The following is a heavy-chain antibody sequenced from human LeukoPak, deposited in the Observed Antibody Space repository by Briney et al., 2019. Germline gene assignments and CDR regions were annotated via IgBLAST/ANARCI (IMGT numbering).Heavy chain of an antibody. CDR2: IKQDGSQT. D-gene: IGHD6-6*01. CDR3: ARIGYSSSSLDY. J-gene: IGHJ4*02. Sequence: GGSLRLSCAASGFTFNNYWMSWVRQAPRKGLEWVANIKQDGSQTYYVDSLKGRFTISRDNAKNSVSLQMNSLRAEDTAIYYCARIGYSSSSLDYWGQGTLVTVSS. CDR1: GFTFNNYW. V-gene: IGHV3-7*01.